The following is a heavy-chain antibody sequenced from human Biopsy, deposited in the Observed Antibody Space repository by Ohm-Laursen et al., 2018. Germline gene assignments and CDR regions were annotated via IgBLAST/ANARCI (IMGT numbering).Heavy chain of an antibody. Sequence: SDTLSLTCSVSGGFISSYYWSWIRQSAGRGLEWIGRIYIDGTSDYNPSLKNRVSMSVDSSKKQFSLRLTSLSVADTAKYYCARAPPLIRGVLESWFDPWGQGTLVTASS. D-gene: IGHD3-10*01. CDR3: ARAPPLIRGVLESWFDP. CDR2: IYIDGTS. V-gene: IGHV4-4*07. J-gene: IGHJ5*02. CDR1: GGFISSYY.